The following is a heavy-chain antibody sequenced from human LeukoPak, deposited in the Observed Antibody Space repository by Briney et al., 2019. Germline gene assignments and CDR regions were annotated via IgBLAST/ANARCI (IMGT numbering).Heavy chain of an antibody. CDR2: ISSSGSTR. V-gene: IGHV3-48*03. D-gene: IGHD6-13*01. Sequence: PGGSLRLSCAGSGFTFSSYEMNWVRQAPGKGLEWVSYISSSGSTRYYADSVKGRFTVSRDNAKNSLYLQMNSLRAEDTAVYYCARRGSSRPFDYWGQGTLVTVSS. CDR3: ARRGSSRPFDY. CDR1: GFTFSSYE. J-gene: IGHJ4*02.